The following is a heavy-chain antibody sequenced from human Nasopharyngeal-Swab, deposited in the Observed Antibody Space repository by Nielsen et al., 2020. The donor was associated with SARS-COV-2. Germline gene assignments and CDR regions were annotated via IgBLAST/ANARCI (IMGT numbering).Heavy chain of an antibody. Sequence: SQTLSLTCAISGDRVSSNSAARNWIRQSPSRGLEWLGRTYYRSKWYNDYAVSVKSRITINPDTSKNQFSLQLNSVTPEDTAVYYCAKAGYYYDSSGYCIDYWGQGTLVTVSS. CDR2: TYYRSKWYN. D-gene: IGHD3-22*01. CDR1: GDRVSSNSAA. V-gene: IGHV6-1*01. CDR3: AKAGYYYDSSGYCIDY. J-gene: IGHJ4*02.